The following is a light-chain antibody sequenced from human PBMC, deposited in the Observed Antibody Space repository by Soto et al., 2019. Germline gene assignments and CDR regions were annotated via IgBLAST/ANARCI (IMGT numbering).Light chain of an antibody. V-gene: IGLV1-40*01. J-gene: IGLJ1*01. CDR3: QPYDSSRSGYV. Sequence: QSVLTQPPSVSGAPGQRVTISCTGSSSNIGAGYDVHWYQQLPGTAPKLLIYGNSNRPSGVPDRYSGSKSGTSASLAITGLQAEDQAHYYCQPYDSSRSGYVFGTGTKLTVL. CDR2: GNS. CDR1: SSNIGAGYD.